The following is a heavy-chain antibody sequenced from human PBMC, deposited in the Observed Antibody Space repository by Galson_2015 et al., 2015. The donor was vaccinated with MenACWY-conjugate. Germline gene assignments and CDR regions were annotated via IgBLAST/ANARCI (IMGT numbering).Heavy chain of an antibody. V-gene: IGHV4-59*01. J-gene: IGHJ6*02. Sequence: QVQLQESGPGLVKPSETLSLTCTVSGGSTSSYYWNWIRQPPGKGLEWIGYIYSTGSTNYNPSLKSRITISLDTSKNQFSLRLSSVTAADSAVYNCASLPRDPYGMDVWGQGTTVTVSS. CDR2: IYSTGST. CDR3: ASLPRDPYGMDV. CDR1: GGSTSSYY.